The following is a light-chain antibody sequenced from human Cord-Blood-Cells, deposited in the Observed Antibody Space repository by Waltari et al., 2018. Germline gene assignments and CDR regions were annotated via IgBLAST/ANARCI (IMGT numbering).Light chain of an antibody. V-gene: IGKV4-1*01. CDR2: WAS. J-gene: IGKJ2*01. Sequence: DIVMTQSPDSLAVSLGERATINCKSSQSVLYSSNNKNYLAGYRQKPGQPPKLLIYWASTRESGVPDRFSGSGSGTDFTLTISSLQAEDVAVYYCQQYYSTPYTFGQGTKLEIK. CDR1: QSVLYSSNNKNY. CDR3: QQYYSTPYT.